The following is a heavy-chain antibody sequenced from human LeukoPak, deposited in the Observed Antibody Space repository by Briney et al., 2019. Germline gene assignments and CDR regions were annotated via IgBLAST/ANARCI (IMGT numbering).Heavy chain of an antibody. J-gene: IGHJ5*02. Sequence: SETLSLTCAAYGGSFSGYYWSWIRQPPGKGLELIGEINHSGSTNYNPSLKSRVTISVDTSKNQFSLKLSSVTAADTAVYYCARGAVLLWFGELLFPWFDPWGQRTLVTVSS. CDR1: GGSFSGYY. CDR2: INHSGST. V-gene: IGHV4-34*01. D-gene: IGHD3-10*01. CDR3: ARGAVLLWFGELLFPWFDP.